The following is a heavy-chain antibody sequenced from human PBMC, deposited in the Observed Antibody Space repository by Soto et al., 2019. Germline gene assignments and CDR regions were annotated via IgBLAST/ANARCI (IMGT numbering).Heavy chain of an antibody. CDR2: IAPGDSDT. V-gene: IGHV5-51*01. D-gene: IGHD2-15*01. CDR3: ARLLCSAGSCYGDY. Sequence: GESLKISCEASGYAFTSHWIGWARQVPGKGLEWMGIIAPGDSDTRYNPSFQGQVTVSADNSINTAYLRWSNLKASDTAMYYCARLLCSAGSCYGDYWGQGALVTVSS. CDR1: GYAFTSHW. J-gene: IGHJ4*02.